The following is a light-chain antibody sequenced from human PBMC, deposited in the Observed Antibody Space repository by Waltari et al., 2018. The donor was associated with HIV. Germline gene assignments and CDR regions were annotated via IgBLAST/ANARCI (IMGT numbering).Light chain of an antibody. CDR3: QQYYSYPPG. Sequence: AIRMTQSPSSFSASTGDRVTITCRASQGISSYLAWYQQKPGKAPKLLIYAASTLQSGVPSRFSGSGSWTDFTLTISCLQSEDFATYYCQQYYSYPPGFGQGTKLEIK. CDR1: QGISSY. CDR2: AAS. V-gene: IGKV1-8*01. J-gene: IGKJ2*03.